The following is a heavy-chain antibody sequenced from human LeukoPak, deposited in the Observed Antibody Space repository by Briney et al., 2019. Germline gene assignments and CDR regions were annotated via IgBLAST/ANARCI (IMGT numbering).Heavy chain of an antibody. D-gene: IGHD3-22*01. J-gene: IGHJ4*02. CDR2: INPNSGGT. V-gene: IGHV1-2*02. CDR3: ARVNYYDSSGYYWRYFDY. Sequence: ASVKVSCKASGYTFTSYYMHWVRQAPGQGLEWMGWINPNSGGTNYAQKFQGRVTMTRDTSISTAYMELSRLRSDDTAVYYCARVNYYDSSGYYWRYFDYWGQGTLVTVSS. CDR1: GYTFTSYY.